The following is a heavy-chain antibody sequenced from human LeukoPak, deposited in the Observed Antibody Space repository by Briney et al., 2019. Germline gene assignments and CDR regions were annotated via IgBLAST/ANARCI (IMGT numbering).Heavy chain of an antibody. CDR2: ISYDGSNK. Sequence: GSLRLSCAASGFTFSSYAMHWVRQAPGKGLEWVAVISYDGSNKYYADSVKGRFTISRDNSKNTLYLQMNSLRAEDTAVYYCAKDHAWEPLDYWGQGTLVTVSS. J-gene: IGHJ4*02. CDR3: AKDHAWEPLDY. CDR1: GFTFSSYA. V-gene: IGHV3-30-3*01. D-gene: IGHD1-26*01.